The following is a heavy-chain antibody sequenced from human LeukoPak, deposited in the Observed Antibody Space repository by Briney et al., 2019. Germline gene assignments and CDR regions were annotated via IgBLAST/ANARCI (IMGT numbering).Heavy chain of an antibody. CDR1: GFTFDDYA. Sequence: PGGSLRLSCAVSGFTFDDYAMHWVRQAPGKGLEWVSGISWNSGSIGYADSVKGRFTISRDNAKNSLYLQMNSLRAEDTALYYCAKEGGYYDSSGYRPLGYWGQGTLVTVSS. CDR3: AKEGGYYDSSGYRPLGY. V-gene: IGHV3-9*01. CDR2: ISWNSGSI. J-gene: IGHJ4*02. D-gene: IGHD3-22*01.